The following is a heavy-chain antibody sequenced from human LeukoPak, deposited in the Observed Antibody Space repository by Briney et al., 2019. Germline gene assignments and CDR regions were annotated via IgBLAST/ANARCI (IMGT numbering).Heavy chain of an antibody. Sequence: SGPTLVKPTQTLTLTCTFSGFSLSTSGVGVGWIRQPPGKGLEWLALIYWDDDEDYSPSLKSRLTITKDTSKNQVVLTMTNMDPVDTATYYCAHRRGLYWFDPWGQGTLVTVSS. D-gene: IGHD1-26*01. J-gene: IGHJ5*02. CDR2: IYWDDDE. V-gene: IGHV2-5*02. CDR1: GFSLSTSGVG. CDR3: AHRRGLYWFDP.